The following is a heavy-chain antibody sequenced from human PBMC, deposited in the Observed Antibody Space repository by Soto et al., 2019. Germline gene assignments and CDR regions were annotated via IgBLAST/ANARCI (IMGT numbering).Heavy chain of an antibody. D-gene: IGHD3-3*01. CDR3: ARVLSDFWSGYYPNYYYGMDV. CDR1: GGSIISGGYY. V-gene: IGHV4-31*03. Sequence: TLSLTCTVSGGSIISGGYYFICIRQHPGKGLELIGYIYYSGSTYYNPSLKSRVTISVDTSKNQFSLKLSSVTAADTAVYYCARVLSDFWSGYYPNYYYGMDVWGQGTTVTVSS. CDR2: IYYSGST. J-gene: IGHJ6*02.